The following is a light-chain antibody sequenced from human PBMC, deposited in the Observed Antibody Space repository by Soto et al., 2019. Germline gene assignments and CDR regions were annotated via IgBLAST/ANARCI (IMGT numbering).Light chain of an antibody. V-gene: IGKV1-27*01. CDR2: AAS. CDR3: QRYNTGT. Sequence: IQMTQSPSSLSASVGDRVTITSRASQGIGNYLAWYQQKPGKVPKLLIYAASTLQSGVPSRFSGSGSGTDFTLTISSLQPEDVATYYCQRYNTGTFGQGTKVEI. J-gene: IGKJ1*01. CDR1: QGIGNY.